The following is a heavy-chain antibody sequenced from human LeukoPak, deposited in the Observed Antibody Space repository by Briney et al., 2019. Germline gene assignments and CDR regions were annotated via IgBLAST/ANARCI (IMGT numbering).Heavy chain of an antibody. CDR1: GFTFSSYA. J-gene: IGHJ4*02. CDR2: ILPGGGDT. CDR3: ATAPGLAAAGTNY. Sequence: PGGSLRLSCAASGFTFSSYAMTWVRQGPGKGLEWVSTILPGGGDTYYADSVKGRFTISRDNAKNSLSLQMNSLRADDTAVYYCATAPGLAAAGTNYWGQGTLVTVSS. V-gene: IGHV3-21*01. D-gene: IGHD6-13*01.